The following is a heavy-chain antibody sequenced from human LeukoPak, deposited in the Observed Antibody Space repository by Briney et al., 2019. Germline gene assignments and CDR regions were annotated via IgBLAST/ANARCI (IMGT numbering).Heavy chain of an antibody. V-gene: IGHV3-66*01. CDR2: IYSGGST. J-gene: IGHJ4*02. Sequence: SGGSLRLSCAASEFSVGSNYMTWVRQAPGKGLEWVSLIYSGGSTYYADSVKGRFTISRDHSKNTLYLQMNSLRAEDTAVYYCARAVSGSGSYKYWGQGTLVTVSS. CDR3: ARAVSGSGSYKY. D-gene: IGHD3-10*01. CDR1: EFSVGSNY.